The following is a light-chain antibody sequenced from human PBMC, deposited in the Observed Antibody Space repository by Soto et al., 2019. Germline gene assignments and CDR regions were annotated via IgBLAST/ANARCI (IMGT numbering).Light chain of an antibody. J-gene: IGLJ2*01. CDR2: SYN. Sequence: QSVLTQPPSASGTPGQRVSISCSGASSNIGTNHVYWYQQLPGRAPKLLINSYNQRPSGVPDRFSGSKSGTSASLAISGLRSEDEADYYCAAWDDSLSGVVFGGGTKLTGL. V-gene: IGLV1-47*02. CDR1: SSNIGTNH. CDR3: AAWDDSLSGVV.